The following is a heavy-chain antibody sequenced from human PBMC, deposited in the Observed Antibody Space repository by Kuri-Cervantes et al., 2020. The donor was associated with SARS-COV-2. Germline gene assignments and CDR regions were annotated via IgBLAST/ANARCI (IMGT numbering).Heavy chain of an antibody. V-gene: IGHV1-69*13. CDR1: GGSFSSYA. D-gene: IGHD3-22*01. Sequence: SVKVSCKASGGSFSSYAISWVRQAPGQGLEWMGGIIPVLGTANYAQRFQDRVAITADESTSTAYMELSSLRSEDTAVYYCALGYWGSGYPRYYYYMDVWGKGTTVTVSS. CDR3: ALGYWGSGYPRYYYYMDV. CDR2: IIPVLGTA. J-gene: IGHJ6*03.